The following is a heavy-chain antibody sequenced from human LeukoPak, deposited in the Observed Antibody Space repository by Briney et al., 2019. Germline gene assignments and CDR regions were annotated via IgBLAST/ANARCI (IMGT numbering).Heavy chain of an antibody. CDR2: IKEDGSEQ. J-gene: IGHJ5*02. Sequence: GGSLRLSCTASGFTFSRHWISWVRQTPGKGLEWVANIKEDGSEQYYVDSVKGRFTMSRDNAKSSLYLQMNSLRAEDTAVYYCARLTNHYYGSGNPWGQGTLVTVSS. D-gene: IGHD3-10*01. V-gene: IGHV3-7*01. CDR3: ARLTNHYYGSGNP. CDR1: GFTFSRHW.